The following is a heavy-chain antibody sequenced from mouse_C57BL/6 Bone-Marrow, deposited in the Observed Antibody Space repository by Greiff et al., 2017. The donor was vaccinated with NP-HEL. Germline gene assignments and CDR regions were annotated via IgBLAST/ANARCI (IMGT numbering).Heavy chain of an antibody. J-gene: IGHJ4*01. CDR3: ARSGYGSRAMDY. V-gene: IGHV3-8*01. Sequence: EVMLVESGPGLAKPSQSLSLSCSVSGYSITSDYWNWIRQFPGNKLEYMGYISYSGSTYYTPSIKSRISIIRDTSKNQYYLQLNSVTTEDTATYYCARSGYGSRAMDYWGQGTSVTVSS. CDR1: GYSITSDY. D-gene: IGHD1-1*01. CDR2: ISYSGST.